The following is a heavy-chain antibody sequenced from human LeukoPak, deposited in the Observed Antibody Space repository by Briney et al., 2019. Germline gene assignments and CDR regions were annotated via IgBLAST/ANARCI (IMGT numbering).Heavy chain of an antibody. D-gene: IGHD6-13*01. CDR2: IWNDGSET. V-gene: IGHV3-33*08. CDR1: GFTFSSYG. Sequence: PGRSLRLSCAASGFTFSSYGMHWVRQAPGKRLEWVAVIWNDGSETFHADSVKGRFRIARDNSKNTLYLQMNSLRAEDTAVYFCARDMGRAWYGPPDYWGQGTLVTVSS. J-gene: IGHJ4*02. CDR3: ARDMGRAWYGPPDY.